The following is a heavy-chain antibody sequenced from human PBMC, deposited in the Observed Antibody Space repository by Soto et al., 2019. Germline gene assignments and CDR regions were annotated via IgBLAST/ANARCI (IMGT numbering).Heavy chain of an antibody. Sequence: SETLSLTCTVSGGSISSYYWSWIRQPPGKGLEWIGYIYYSGSTNYNPSLKSRVTISVDTSKNQFSLKLSSVTAADTAVYYCARVWGGYDYFDYWGQGTLVTVSS. CDR1: GGSISSYY. V-gene: IGHV4-59*01. CDR2: IYYSGST. D-gene: IGHD5-12*01. CDR3: ARVWGGYDYFDY. J-gene: IGHJ4*02.